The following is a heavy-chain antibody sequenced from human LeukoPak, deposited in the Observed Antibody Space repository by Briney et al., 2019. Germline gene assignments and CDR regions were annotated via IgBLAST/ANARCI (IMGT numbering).Heavy chain of an antibody. J-gene: IGHJ4*02. Sequence: GGSLRLSCAASGFTFSSYGMSWVRQAPGKGLEWVSAISGSGSTYYADSVKGRFTISGDNSRNTLFLQMNSLRAEDTAVYYCAHGAMYQLDYWGQGTLVTVSS. CDR2: ISGSGST. V-gene: IGHV3-23*01. CDR3: AHGAMYQLDY. D-gene: IGHD2-2*01. CDR1: GFTFSSYG.